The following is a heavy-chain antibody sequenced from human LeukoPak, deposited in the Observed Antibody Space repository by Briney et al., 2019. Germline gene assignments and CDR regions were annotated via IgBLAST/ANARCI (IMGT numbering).Heavy chain of an antibody. CDR3: AKDACVWGSYRSDY. V-gene: IGHV3-33*06. J-gene: IGHJ4*02. CDR1: GFTFSSYG. Sequence: GGSLRLSCAPSGFTFSSYGMHWVRQAPGKGLEWVSDIWYDGSNKYYADSVKGRFTISRDNSQNTLYLQMNSLRAEDTAVYYCAKDACVWGSYRSDYWSQGTLVTVSS. D-gene: IGHD3-16*02. CDR2: IWYDGSNK.